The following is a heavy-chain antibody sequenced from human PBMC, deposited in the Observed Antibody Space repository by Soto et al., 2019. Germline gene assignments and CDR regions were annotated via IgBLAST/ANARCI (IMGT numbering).Heavy chain of an antibody. CDR3: ARNIRDGYNYFDY. CDR2: IIPVLGIA. Sequence: QVQLVQSGAEVKKPGSSVKVSCKASGGTFSSYTISWVRQAPGQGLEWMGRIIPVLGIANYAEKYQGRVTTTXDXSTSTAYMELSSLRSEDTAVYYCARNIRDGYNYFDYWGQGTLVTVSS. V-gene: IGHV1-69*02. D-gene: IGHD5-12*01. CDR1: GGTFSSYT. J-gene: IGHJ4*02.